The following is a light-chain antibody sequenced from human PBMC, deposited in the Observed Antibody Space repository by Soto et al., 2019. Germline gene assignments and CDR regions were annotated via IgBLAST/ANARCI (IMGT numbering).Light chain of an antibody. Sequence: QSVLTQPPSASGTPGQRVTSSCSGSSSNIGSNTGNWYQQLPGTAAKLLIYINKQRPSGVPDRFSGSKAGTSASLAISGLQYEDEADYYFAAWDDSLNGVVFGGGTKLTVL. CDR1: SSNIGSNT. CDR2: INK. CDR3: AAWDDSLNGVV. J-gene: IGLJ2*01. V-gene: IGLV1-44*01.